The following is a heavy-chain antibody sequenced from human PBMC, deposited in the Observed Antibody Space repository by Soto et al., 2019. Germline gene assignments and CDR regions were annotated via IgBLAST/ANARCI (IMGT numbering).Heavy chain of an antibody. V-gene: IGHV4-59*01. J-gene: IGHJ6*02. CDR1: GGSISRYY. D-gene: IGHD2-21*02. Sequence: QVQLQESGPGLVKPSETLSLTCTVSGGSISRYYWSWIRQPPGKGLEWIGYMYNTGSTVYNPPFKSRVTISVDTSKNQFSLKLNSVTAADTAVYYCARDLWGYCGTDCYPLDVWGQGTTATVSS. CDR2: MYNTGST. CDR3: ARDLWGYCGTDCYPLDV.